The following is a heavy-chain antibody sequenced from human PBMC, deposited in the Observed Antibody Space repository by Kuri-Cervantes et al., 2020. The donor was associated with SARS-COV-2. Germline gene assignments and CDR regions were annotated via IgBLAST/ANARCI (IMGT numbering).Heavy chain of an antibody. D-gene: IGHD3-16*01. CDR1: GFTFSSDA. J-gene: IGHJ1*01. CDR2: IGGSGVRT. V-gene: IGHV3-23*01. CDR3: AKVGGHREYFQN. Sequence: GGSLRLSCAASGFTFSSDAMNWVRQAPGKGLEWVSVIGGSGVRTNYADSVKGRFTISRDNSKNTLYLQMNSLRAEDTAVYYCAKVGGHREYFQNWGQGTLVTVSS.